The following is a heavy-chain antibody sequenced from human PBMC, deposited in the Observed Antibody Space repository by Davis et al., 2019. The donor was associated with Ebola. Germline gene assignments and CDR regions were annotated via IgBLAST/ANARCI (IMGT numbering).Heavy chain of an antibody. D-gene: IGHD5-18*01. CDR1: GFTFDDYA. CDR3: AKWPNRYSYGLVNYYYGMDV. CDR2: ISWNSGSI. V-gene: IGHV3-9*01. J-gene: IGHJ6*02. Sequence: PGGSLRLSCAASGFTFDDYAMHWVRQAPGKGLEWVSGISWNSGSIGYADSVKGRFTISRDNAKNSLYLQMNSLRAEDTALYYCAKWPNRYSYGLVNYYYGMDVWGQGTTVTVSS.